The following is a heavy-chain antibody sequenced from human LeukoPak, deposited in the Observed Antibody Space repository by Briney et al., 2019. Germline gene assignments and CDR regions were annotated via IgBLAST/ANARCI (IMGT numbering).Heavy chain of an antibody. CDR1: GGTFSSYA. CDR2: IIPIFGTA. J-gene: IGHJ6*02. V-gene: IGHV1-69*13. Sequence: GASVKVSCKASGGTFSSYAISWVRQAPGQGLEWMGGIIPIFGTANYAQKFQGRVTITADESTSTVYMELSSLRSEDTAVYYCATTYSSSWYKRDYYYYGMDVWGQGTTVTVSS. CDR3: ATTYSSSWYKRDYYYYGMDV. D-gene: IGHD6-13*01.